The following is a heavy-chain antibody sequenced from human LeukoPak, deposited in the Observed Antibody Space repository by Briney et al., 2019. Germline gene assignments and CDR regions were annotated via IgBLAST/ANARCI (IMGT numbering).Heavy chain of an antibody. Sequence: PSQTLSLTCSVSGGSISSASYYWRWIRQPPGKGLEWIGEINHSGSTNYNPSLKSRVTISVDTSKNQFSLKLSSVTAADTAVYYCARVQDRAAAGRGDYWGQGTLVTVSS. CDR1: GGSISSASYY. D-gene: IGHD6-13*01. J-gene: IGHJ4*02. CDR3: ARVQDRAAAGRGDY. V-gene: IGHV4-39*07. CDR2: INHSGST.